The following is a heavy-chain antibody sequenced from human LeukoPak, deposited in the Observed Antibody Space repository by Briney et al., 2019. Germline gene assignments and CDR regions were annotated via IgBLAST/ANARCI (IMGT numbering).Heavy chain of an antibody. V-gene: IGHV4-4*07. Sequence: SETLSLTCTVSGGSIRSYYWRWIRQAAGKGLDFIGRIYTCGGTNYNPSLKRRVTMSVDTSKNQFSLKLSSVTAADTAVYYCARDQIGYCTNGVCYKGAFDIWGQGTMVTVSS. J-gene: IGHJ3*02. CDR2: IYTCGGT. CDR1: GGSIRSYY. D-gene: IGHD2-8*01. CDR3: ARDQIGYCTNGVCYKGAFDI.